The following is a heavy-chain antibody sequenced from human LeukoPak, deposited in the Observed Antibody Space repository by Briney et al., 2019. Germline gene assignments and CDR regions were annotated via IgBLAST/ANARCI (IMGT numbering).Heavy chain of an antibody. CDR1: GFTFSDYY. J-gene: IGHJ4*02. Sequence: PGGSLRLSCAASGFTFSDYYMSWIRQAPGKWLEWVSYISSSGSTIYYADSVKGRFTISRDNAKNSLYLQMNSLRAEDTAVYYCARGAYDSSGYYPQDYWGQGTLVTVSS. CDR3: ARGAYDSSGYYPQDY. D-gene: IGHD3-22*01. CDR2: ISSSGSTI. V-gene: IGHV3-11*04.